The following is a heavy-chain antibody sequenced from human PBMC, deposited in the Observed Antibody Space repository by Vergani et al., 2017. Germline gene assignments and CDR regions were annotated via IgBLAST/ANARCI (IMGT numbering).Heavy chain of an antibody. CDR3: ARDSQSVVVMDNWYFDL. Sequence: QVQLVQSGAEVKKPGASVKVSCKASGYTFTSYGISWVRQAPGQGLEWMGWISAYNGNTNYAQKLQGRVTMTTDTSTSTAYMELRSLRSDDTAVYYCARDSQSVVVMDNWYFDLWGRGTLVTVSS. J-gene: IGHJ2*01. CDR1: GYTFTSYG. D-gene: IGHD2-15*01. CDR2: ISAYNGNT. V-gene: IGHV1-18*01.